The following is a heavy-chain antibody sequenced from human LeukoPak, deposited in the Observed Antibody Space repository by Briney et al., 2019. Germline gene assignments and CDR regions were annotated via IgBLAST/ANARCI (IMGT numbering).Heavy chain of an antibody. V-gene: IGHV1-46*01. CDR1: GYTFTSYY. J-gene: IGHJ5*02. CDR2: INPSGGST. CDR3: ARDDFTEQIEYP. Sequence: GASVKVSCKASGYTFTSYYMHWVRQAPGQGLEWMGIINPSGGSTSYAQKFQGRVTMTRDTSISTAYMELSRLRSDDTAVYYCARDDFTEQIEYPWGQGTLVTVSS. D-gene: IGHD3/OR15-3a*01.